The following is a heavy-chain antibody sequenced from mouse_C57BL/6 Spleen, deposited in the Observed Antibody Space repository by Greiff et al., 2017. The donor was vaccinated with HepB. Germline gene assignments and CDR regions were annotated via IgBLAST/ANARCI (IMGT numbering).Heavy chain of an antibody. V-gene: IGHV1-69*01. CDR2: IDPSYSYT. CDR1: GYTFTSYW. D-gene: IGHD1-1*01. Sequence: VQLQQPGAELVMPGASVKLSCKASGYTFTSYWMHWVKQRPGQGLEWIGEIDPSYSYTNYNQKFKGKSTLTVDKSSSTAYMQLSSLTSEDSAVYYCARGDYYGSSYPSYFDYWGQGTTLTVSS. CDR3: ARGDYYGSSYPSYFDY. J-gene: IGHJ2*01.